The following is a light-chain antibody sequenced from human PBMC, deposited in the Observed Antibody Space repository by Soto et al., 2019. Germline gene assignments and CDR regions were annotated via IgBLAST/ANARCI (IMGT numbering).Light chain of an antibody. J-gene: IGLJ1*01. CDR3: QSHDTSLSGYV. Sequence: QPVLTQPPSVSGAPGQRVTISCTGSSSNIVAGYDVHWYQQLPGTAPKLLIYGNTNRPSGVPDRFSGSKSGTSASLAITGLQAEDEADYYCQSHDTSLSGYVFGTGTKLTVL. CDR1: SSNIVAGYD. CDR2: GNT. V-gene: IGLV1-40*01.